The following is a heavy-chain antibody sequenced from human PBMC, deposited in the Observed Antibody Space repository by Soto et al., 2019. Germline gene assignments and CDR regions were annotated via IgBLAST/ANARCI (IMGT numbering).Heavy chain of an antibody. V-gene: IGHV2-26*01. CDR3: ARILFGRSVAGGYFYMDV. D-gene: IGHD6-19*01. CDR2: IFSNDEK. Sequence: HVTLKESGPVLVKPTETLTLTCTVSGFSLSNGKVGVSWISQPPGKALEGLAHIFSNDEKSYRTSLKSRLTIYEDTSKSQVVLTMTNVDPVDTATYYCARILFGRSVAGGYFYMDVWGKGTTVTVSS. J-gene: IGHJ6*03. CDR1: GFSLSNGKVG.